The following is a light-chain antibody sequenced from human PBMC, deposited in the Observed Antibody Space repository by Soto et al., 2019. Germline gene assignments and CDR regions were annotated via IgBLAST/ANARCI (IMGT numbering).Light chain of an antibody. Sequence: QSVLTQPASVSGSPGQSITISCTGGSSDIGGYNYVSWFQQHPGKVPKLMIYEVTNRPSGVSNRFSGSKSGSTASLTISGLQAEDGADYYCSSYTSSNTLGFGTGTKV. CDR3: SSYTSSNTLG. V-gene: IGLV2-14*01. J-gene: IGLJ1*01. CDR2: EVT. CDR1: SSDIGGYNY.